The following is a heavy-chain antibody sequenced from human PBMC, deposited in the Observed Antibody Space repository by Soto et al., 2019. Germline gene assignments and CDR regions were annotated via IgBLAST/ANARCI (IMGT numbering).Heavy chain of an antibody. V-gene: IGHV3-9*01. Sequence: EVQLVESGGGLVQPGRSLRLSCAASGFTFDDYAMHWVRQAPGKGLEWVSGISWNSGSIGYADSVKGRFTISRDNAKNSLYRQMNSLRAEVTALYYCAKGRLDWYFELWGRGTLVTISS. CDR3: AKGRLDWYFEL. J-gene: IGHJ2*01. CDR2: ISWNSGSI. CDR1: GFTFDDYA.